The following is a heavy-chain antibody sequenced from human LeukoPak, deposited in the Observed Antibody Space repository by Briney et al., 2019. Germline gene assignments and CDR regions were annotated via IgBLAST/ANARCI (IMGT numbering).Heavy chain of an antibody. J-gene: IGHJ4*02. CDR2: FDPEDGET. V-gene: IGHV1-24*01. Sequence: ASVKVSCKVSGYTLTELSMHWVRQAPGKGLEWMGGFDPEDGETIYAQKFQGRVTMTEDTCTDTAYMELSSLRSEDTAVYYCATHRGYGDYVGFDYWGQGTLVTVSS. CDR3: ATHRGYGDYVGFDY. D-gene: IGHD4-17*01. CDR1: GYTLTELS.